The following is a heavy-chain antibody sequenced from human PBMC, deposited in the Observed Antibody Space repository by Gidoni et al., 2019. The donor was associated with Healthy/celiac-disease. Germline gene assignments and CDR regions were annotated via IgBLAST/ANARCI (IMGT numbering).Heavy chain of an antibody. Sequence: QVQLVQSGAEVKKPGSSVKVSCKASGGTFSSYAISWVRQAPGQGLEWMGGIIPIFGTANYAQKFQGRVTITADESTSTAYMELSSLRSEDTAVYYCARDRAHRSGRTDAFDIWGQGTMVTVSS. V-gene: IGHV1-69*01. CDR3: ARDRAHRSGRTDAFDI. CDR1: GGTFSSYA. J-gene: IGHJ3*02. CDR2: IIPIFGTA. D-gene: IGHD6-19*01.